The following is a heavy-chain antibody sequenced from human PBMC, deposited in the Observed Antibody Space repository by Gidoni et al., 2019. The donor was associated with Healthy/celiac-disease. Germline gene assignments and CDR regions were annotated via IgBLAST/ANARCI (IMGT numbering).Heavy chain of an antibody. V-gene: IGHV4-34*01. CDR1: GGSFSGYY. CDR3: AREGDEYNWNDGGDFDY. J-gene: IGHJ4*02. Sequence: QVQLQQWGAGLLKPSETLSRTCAAYGGSFSGYYWSWIRQPPGKGLEWIGEINHSGSTNYNPSLKSRVNISVDTSKNQFSLKLSSVTAAETAVYYCAREGDEYNWNDGGDFDYWGQGTLVTVSS. CDR2: INHSGST. D-gene: IGHD1-1*01.